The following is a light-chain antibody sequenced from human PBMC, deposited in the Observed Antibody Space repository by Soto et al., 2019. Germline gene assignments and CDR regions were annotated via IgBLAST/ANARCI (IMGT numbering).Light chain of an antibody. V-gene: IGKV3-11*01. CDR1: QSVRTS. J-gene: IGKJ3*01. CDR2: DAS. CDR3: QQRSDWPVT. Sequence: EIVLTQSPATLSLSPVERATLSCRASQSVRTSLSWYQQKPDQAPRLLIYDASNRATGIPARFSGSGSGTDFTLTISRLEPEDFAVYYCQQRSDWPVTFGPGTKVDNK.